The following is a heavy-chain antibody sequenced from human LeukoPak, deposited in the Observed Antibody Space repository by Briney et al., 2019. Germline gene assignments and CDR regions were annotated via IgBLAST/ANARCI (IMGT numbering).Heavy chain of an antibody. CDR1: GFTFSSYW. J-gene: IGHJ4*02. CDR3: ASAPFAPGQYYFDY. V-gene: IGHV3-7*01. Sequence: GGSLRLSCAASGFTFSSYWMSWVRQAPGKGLEWVANIKQDGSEKYYVDSVKGRFTISRDNAKNSLYLQMNSLRAEDTAVYSCASAPFAPGQYYFDYWGQGTLVTVSS. CDR2: IKQDGSEK.